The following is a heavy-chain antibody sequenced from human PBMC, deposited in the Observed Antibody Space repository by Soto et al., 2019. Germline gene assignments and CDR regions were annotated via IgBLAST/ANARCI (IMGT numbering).Heavy chain of an antibody. Sequence: SETLSLTCTVSGGSISSYYWSWIRQPPGKGLEWIGYIYYSGSTNYNPSLKSRVTISVDTSKNQFSLKLSSVTAADTAVYYCARGQVYGDYVHNYYGMDVWGQGTTVTVSS. D-gene: IGHD4-17*01. V-gene: IGHV4-59*01. CDR3: ARGQVYGDYVHNYYGMDV. CDR2: IYYSGST. CDR1: GGSISSYY. J-gene: IGHJ6*02.